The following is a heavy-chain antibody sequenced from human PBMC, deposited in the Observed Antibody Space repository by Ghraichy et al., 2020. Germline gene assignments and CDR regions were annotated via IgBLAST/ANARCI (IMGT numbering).Heavy chain of an antibody. V-gene: IGHV3-23*01. J-gene: IGHJ4*02. CDR2: ISGSGGSR. Sequence: GESLNISCAASGFTFSSYAMSWVRQAPGKGLEWVSAISGSGGSRYYADSVKGRFTISRDNSKNTLYLQMNSLRAEDTAVYYCAKEDTAMVTGYWGQGTLVTVSS. CDR3: AKEDTAMVTGY. CDR1: GFTFSSYA. D-gene: IGHD5-18*01.